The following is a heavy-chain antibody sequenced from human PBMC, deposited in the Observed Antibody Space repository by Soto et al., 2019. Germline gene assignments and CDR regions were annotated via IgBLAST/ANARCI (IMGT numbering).Heavy chain of an antibody. J-gene: IGHJ5*02. CDR1: GGTFSSYA. CDR2: IIPIFGTA. CDR3: ARSPRQKARPCWFDP. Sequence: SVKVSCKASGGTFSSYAISWVRQAPGQGLEWMGGIIPIFGTANYAQKFQGRVTITADESTSTAYMELSSLRSEDTAVYYCARSPRQKARPCWFDPWGQGTLVTVSS. V-gene: IGHV1-69*13. D-gene: IGHD6-6*01.